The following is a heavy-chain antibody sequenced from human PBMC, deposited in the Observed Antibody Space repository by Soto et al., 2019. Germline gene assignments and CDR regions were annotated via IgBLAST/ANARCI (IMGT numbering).Heavy chain of an antibody. V-gene: IGHV3-30*18. J-gene: IGHJ6*02. CDR2: ISYDGSNK. CDR1: GFTFSSYG. Sequence: QVQLVESGGGVVQPGRSLRLSCAASGFTFSSYGMHWVRQAPGKGLEWVAVISYDGSNKEYADSVKGRFTISRDNSKNTLYLQMNSLRAEDTAVYYCAKDYPGYYGMDVWGQGTTVTVSS. CDR3: AKDYPGYYGMDV.